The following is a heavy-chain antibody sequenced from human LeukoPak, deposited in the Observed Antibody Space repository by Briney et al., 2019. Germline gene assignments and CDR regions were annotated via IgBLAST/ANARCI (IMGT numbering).Heavy chain of an antibody. Sequence: GGSLRLSCAASGFTFSDHYMDWVRQAPGKGLEWVGRTRNKANSYTTEYAASVKGRFTISRDDSKNSLYLQMNSLKTEDTAVYYCAREGPLGYVWGTRGLAFDIWGQGTMVTVSS. V-gene: IGHV3-72*01. CDR3: AREGPLGYVWGTRGLAFDI. CDR1: GFTFSDHY. D-gene: IGHD3-16*01. CDR2: TRNKANSYTT. J-gene: IGHJ3*02.